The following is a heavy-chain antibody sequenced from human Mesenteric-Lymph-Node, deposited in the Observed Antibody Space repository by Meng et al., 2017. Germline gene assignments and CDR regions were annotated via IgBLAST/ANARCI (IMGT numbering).Heavy chain of an antibody. CDR2: IWYDGSNK. V-gene: IGHV3-33*01. CDR1: GFPFSRYV. J-gene: IGHJ5*02. D-gene: IGHD2-2*01. CDR3: ARGLSSQCFNP. Sequence: VVLGGVGGGVSRAGGILSSVGAAFGFPFSRYVRHWVRQVPGKGLEWVAVIWYDGSNKYYADSVKGRFTISRDNSKNTLYLQMNSLRAEDTAVYYCARGLSSQCFNPWGQGTLVTVSS.